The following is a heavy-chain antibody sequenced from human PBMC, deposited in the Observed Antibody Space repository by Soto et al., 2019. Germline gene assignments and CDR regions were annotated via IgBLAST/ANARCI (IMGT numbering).Heavy chain of an antibody. V-gene: IGHV4-59*08. J-gene: IGHJ4*02. CDR2: IYYSGST. CDR1: GGSISSYY. D-gene: IGHD3-10*01. CDR3: ARAMVRGVHDY. Sequence: SETLSLTCTVSGGSISSYYWSWIRQPPGKGLEWIGYIYYSGSTNYNPSHKSRVTISVDTSKNQFSLKLSSVTAADTAVYYCARAMVRGVHDYWGQGTLVTVSS.